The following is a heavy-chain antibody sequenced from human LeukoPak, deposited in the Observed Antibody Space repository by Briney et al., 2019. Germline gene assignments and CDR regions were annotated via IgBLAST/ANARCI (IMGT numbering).Heavy chain of an antibody. CDR3: ARGLVYSSGYYYGMDV. J-gene: IGHJ6*02. CDR1: GVAITNYY. Sequence: SETLSLTCTVSGVAITNYYWSWIRQPAGKGLESIGRMFSTGSTNYNPSLKSRVTMSVDTSKNQFSLKLSSVTAADTAVYYCARGLVYSSGYYYGMDVWGQGTTVTVSS. D-gene: IGHD6-19*01. CDR2: MFSTGST. V-gene: IGHV4-4*07.